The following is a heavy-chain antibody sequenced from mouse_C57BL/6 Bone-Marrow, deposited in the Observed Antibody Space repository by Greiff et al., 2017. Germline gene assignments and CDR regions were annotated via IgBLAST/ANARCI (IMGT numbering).Heavy chain of an antibody. J-gene: IGHJ3*01. CDR2: IWSGGST. D-gene: IGHD1-1*01. CDR3: ARNDYGSSRAWFAY. V-gene: IGHV2-2*01. CDR1: GFSLTSYG. Sequence: QVHVKQSGPGLVQPSQSLSITCTVSGFSLTSYGVHWVRQSPGKGLEWLGVIWSGGSTDYNAAFISRLSISKDNSKSQVFFKMNSLQADDTAIYYCARNDYGSSRAWFAYWGQGTLVTVSA.